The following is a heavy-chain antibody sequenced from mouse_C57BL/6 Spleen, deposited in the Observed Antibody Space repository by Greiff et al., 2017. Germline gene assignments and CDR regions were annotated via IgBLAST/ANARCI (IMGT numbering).Heavy chain of an antibody. D-gene: IGHD2-4*01. Sequence: VQLVESGAELVKPGASVKMSCKASGYTFTTYPIEWMKQNHGKSLEWIGNFHPYNDDTKYNEKFKGKATLTVEKSSSTVYLELSRLTSDDSAVYYCARGDDYDDYFDYWGQGTTLTVSS. V-gene: IGHV1-47*01. J-gene: IGHJ2*01. CDR2: FHPYNDDT. CDR1: GYTFTTYP. CDR3: ARGDDYDDYFDY.